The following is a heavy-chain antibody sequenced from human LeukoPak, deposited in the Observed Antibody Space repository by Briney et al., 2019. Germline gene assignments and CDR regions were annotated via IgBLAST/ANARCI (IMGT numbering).Heavy chain of an antibody. CDR3: ARDMRTVFGAVRFDP. Sequence: PGGSLRLSCTASGFTFSSYWMTWVRQAPGKGLEWVANIHQDGNEKYYVDSVMGRFTVSRDNANNSLFLQMNSLRAEDTALYYCARDMRTVFGAVRFDPWGQGTLVTVSS. J-gene: IGHJ5*02. V-gene: IGHV3-7*01. D-gene: IGHD3-3*01. CDR1: GFTFSSYW. CDR2: IHQDGNEK.